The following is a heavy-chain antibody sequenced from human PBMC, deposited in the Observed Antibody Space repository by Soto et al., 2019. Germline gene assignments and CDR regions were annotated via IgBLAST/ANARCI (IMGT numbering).Heavy chain of an antibody. Sequence: PGGSLRLSCAASGFTFSSYAMSWVRQAPGKGLEWASAISGSGGSTYYADSVKGRITISRDNSKNTLYLQMNSLRAEDTAVYYCAKSRSYDYVWGSYRLSIDYWGQGSLVTVSS. D-gene: IGHD3-16*02. CDR2: ISGSGGST. CDR1: GFTFSSYA. J-gene: IGHJ4*02. CDR3: AKSRSYDYVWGSYRLSIDY. V-gene: IGHV3-23*01.